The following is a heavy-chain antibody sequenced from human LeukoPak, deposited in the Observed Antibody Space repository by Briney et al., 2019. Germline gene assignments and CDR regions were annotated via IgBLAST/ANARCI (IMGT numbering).Heavy chain of an antibody. CDR1: GLTVSSDS. J-gene: IGHJ4*02. CDR3: ARARDGGYSFDY. D-gene: IGHD6-25*01. Sequence: GGSLRLSCAASGLTVSSDSMNWVRQAAGKWLEWVSSISSNSSYIYYADSVKGRFTISRDNAKNSLYLQMNSLRAEDTAVYYCARARDGGYSFDYWGQGTLVTVSS. CDR2: ISSNSSYI. V-gene: IGHV3-21*01.